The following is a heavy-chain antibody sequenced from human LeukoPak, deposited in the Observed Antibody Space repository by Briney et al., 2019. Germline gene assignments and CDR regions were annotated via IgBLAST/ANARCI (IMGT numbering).Heavy chain of an antibody. CDR2: IYYSGST. D-gene: IGHD1-26*01. CDR3: ASSYSGSYEYYFDY. V-gene: IGHV4-59*01. J-gene: IGHJ4*02. Sequence: PSETLSLTYTVSGGSISSYYWSWIRQPPGKGLEWIGYIYYSGSTNYNPSLKSRVTISVDTSKNQFSLKLSSVTAADTAVYYCASSYSGSYEYYFDYWGQGTLVTVSS. CDR1: GGSISSYY.